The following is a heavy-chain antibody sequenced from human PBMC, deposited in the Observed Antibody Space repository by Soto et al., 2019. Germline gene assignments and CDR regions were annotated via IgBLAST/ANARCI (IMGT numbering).Heavy chain of an antibody. CDR2: INHSGST. Sequence: QVQLQQWGAGLLKPSETLSLTCAVYGGSFSGYYWSWIRQPPRKGLEWIGEINHSGSTNYNPSLKTRVTLSVDTSQNQFSLKLSSVPAAWTAVYYCGRGSGWYDWGQGTLVTVCS. D-gene: IGHD6-19*01. V-gene: IGHV4-34*01. CDR3: GRGSGWYD. J-gene: IGHJ4*02. CDR1: GGSFSGYY.